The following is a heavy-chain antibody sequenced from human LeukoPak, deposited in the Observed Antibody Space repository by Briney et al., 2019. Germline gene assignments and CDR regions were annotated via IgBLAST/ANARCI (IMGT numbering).Heavy chain of an antibody. J-gene: IGHJ6*03. V-gene: IGHV1-69*13. Sequence: SVKVSCKASGGTFSSYAISCVRQAPGQGLEWMGGIILIFGTANYTQKFQGRVTITADESTSTSYMGLSRLRSEDTAVYYCARSGGDLGYYYMDVWGKGTTVTVSS. CDR2: IILIFGTA. CDR1: GGTFSSYA. D-gene: IGHD2-21*02. CDR3: ARSGGDLGYYYMDV.